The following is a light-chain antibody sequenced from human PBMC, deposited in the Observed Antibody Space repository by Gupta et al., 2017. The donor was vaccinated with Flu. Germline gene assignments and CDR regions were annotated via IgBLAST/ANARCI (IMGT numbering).Light chain of an antibody. CDR2: DAS. J-gene: IGKJ2*01. CDR3: QQGYENSQT. V-gene: IGKV1-33*01. Sequence: PSSRSASVGERVNITCQASQDINSYLNWYQQKPGKPTMLLIYDASTLETGVPSRFSGSGSGTDFSFTINSLQPEEIAVYYCQQGYENSQTCGQGTKMEVK. CDR1: QDINSY.